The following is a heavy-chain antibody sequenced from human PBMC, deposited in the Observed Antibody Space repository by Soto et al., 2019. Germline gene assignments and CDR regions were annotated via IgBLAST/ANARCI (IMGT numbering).Heavy chain of an antibody. D-gene: IGHD4-17*01. CDR3: ARCYGDYSELDY. CDR1: GFTFSSYA. V-gene: IGHV3-30*04. J-gene: IGHJ4*02. Sequence: QVQLVESGGGVVQPGRSLRLSCAASGFTFSSYAMHWVRQAPGKGLEWVAVISYDGSNKYYADSVKGRFTISRDNSKNTLYLQMNSLRAEDTAVYYCARCYGDYSELDYWGQGTPVTVSS. CDR2: ISYDGSNK.